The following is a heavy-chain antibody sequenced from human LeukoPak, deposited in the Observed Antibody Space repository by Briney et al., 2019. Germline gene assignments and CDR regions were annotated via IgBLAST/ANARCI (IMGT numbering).Heavy chain of an antibody. D-gene: IGHD6-19*01. CDR1: GYTFTSYA. CDR2: INTNTGNP. Sequence: ASVKVSCKASGYTFTSYAMNWVRQAPGQGLEWMGWINTNTGNPTYAQGFTGRFVFSLDTSVSTAYLQISSLKAEDTAVYYCARGSSSGWYAGDYFDYWGQGTLVTVSS. J-gene: IGHJ4*02. V-gene: IGHV7-4-1*02. CDR3: ARGSSSGWYAGDYFDY.